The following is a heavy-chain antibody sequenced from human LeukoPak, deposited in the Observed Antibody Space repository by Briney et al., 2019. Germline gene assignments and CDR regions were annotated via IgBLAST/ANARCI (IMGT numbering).Heavy chain of an antibody. CDR2: IYTSGST. Sequence: SETLSLTCTVSGGSISGYYWSWIRQPAGKGLEWIGHIYTSGSTNYNPSLKSRLTMSVDTSKNQFSLKLSSVTAADTAVYYCTRASGSYRTLDYWGQGTLVTVSS. V-gene: IGHV4-4*07. CDR3: TRASGSYRTLDY. CDR1: GGSISGYY. J-gene: IGHJ4*02. D-gene: IGHD1-26*01.